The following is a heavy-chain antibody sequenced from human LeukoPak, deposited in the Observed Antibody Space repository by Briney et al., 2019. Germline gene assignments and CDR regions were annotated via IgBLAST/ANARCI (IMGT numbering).Heavy chain of an antibody. CDR1: GGSISSYY. J-gene: IGHJ4*02. D-gene: IGHD6-13*01. CDR2: IYYSGST. Sequence: PSETLSLTCTVSGGSISSYYWCWIRQPPGKGLEWIGYIYYSGSTNYNPSLKSRVTISVDTSKNQFSLKLSSVTAADTAVYYCARRGGIAAAGTYDYWGQGTLVTVSS. V-gene: IGHV4-59*01. CDR3: ARRGGIAAAGTYDY.